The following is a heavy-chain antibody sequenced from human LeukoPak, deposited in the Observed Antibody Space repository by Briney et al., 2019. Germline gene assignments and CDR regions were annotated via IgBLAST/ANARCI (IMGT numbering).Heavy chain of an antibody. D-gene: IGHD6-19*01. J-gene: IGHJ4*02. Sequence: PSETLSLTCTVSGGSISSSSYYWGWIRQPPGKGLEWIGSIYYSGSTYYNPSLKSRVTISVDTSKNQFSLKLSSVTAADTAVYYCARDHLRSGWYGVDYWGQGTLVTVSS. CDR2: IYYSGST. V-gene: IGHV4-39*07. CDR3: ARDHLRSGWYGVDY. CDR1: GGSISSSSYY.